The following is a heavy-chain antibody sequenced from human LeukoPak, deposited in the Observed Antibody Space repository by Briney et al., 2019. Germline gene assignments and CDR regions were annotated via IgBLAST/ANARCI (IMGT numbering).Heavy chain of an antibody. J-gene: IGHJ4*02. V-gene: IGHV4-34*01. CDR2: INHSGST. D-gene: IGHD3-9*01. Sequence: SETLSLTCAVYGGSFSGYYWSWIRQPPGKGLEWIGEINHSGSTNYNPSLKSRVTISVDTSKNQFSLKLSSVTAADTAVYYCARKRYFGGWSGYWGQGTLVTVSS. CDR1: GGSFSGYY. CDR3: ARKRYFGGWSGY.